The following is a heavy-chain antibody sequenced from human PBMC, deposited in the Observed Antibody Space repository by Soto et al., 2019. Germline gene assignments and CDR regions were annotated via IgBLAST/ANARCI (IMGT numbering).Heavy chain of an antibody. D-gene: IGHD7-27*01. V-gene: IGHV4-59*01. J-gene: IGHJ4*02. CDR2: IYYAGGG. CDR1: GDSITSYF. Sequence: KSSETLSLTCTVSGDSITSYFWSWIRRPPGKGLEWIGYIYYAGGGIYNPSLRSRVAMSVDTSKSQISLKLNSVTAADTAIYYCARDPAGDSGFWGRVIVAPVSS. CDR3: ARDPAGDSGF.